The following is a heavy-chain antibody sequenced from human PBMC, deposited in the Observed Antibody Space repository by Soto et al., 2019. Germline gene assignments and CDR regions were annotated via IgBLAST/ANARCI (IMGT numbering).Heavy chain of an antibody. CDR1: GGSFSSYY. Sequence: QVQLQESGPGLVKPSETLSLSCTVSGGSFSSYYCNWVRKSAGRGLEWIGRVYTSGSTTYNPSLTSRLTMSVDTSKNQFSLRLTSVTAADTAVYYCATGRSEVVPGAMDTWGRGTLVTVSS. V-gene: IGHV4-4*07. J-gene: IGHJ5*02. D-gene: IGHD2-2*01. CDR2: VYTSGST. CDR3: ATGRSEVVPGAMDT.